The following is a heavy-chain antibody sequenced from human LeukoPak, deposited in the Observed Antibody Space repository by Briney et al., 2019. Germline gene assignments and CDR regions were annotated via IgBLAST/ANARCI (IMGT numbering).Heavy chain of an antibody. Sequence: ASVNVSCKASGYTFTRYCISWVRQAPGQGLEWMGWISAYNGNTNYAQKLQGRVTMTTDTSTSTAYMELRSLRSDDTAVYYCARDGRYYDSSGDEKIDYWGQGTLVTVSS. CDR1: GYTFTRYC. V-gene: IGHV1-18*04. CDR2: ISAYNGNT. D-gene: IGHD3-22*01. CDR3: ARDGRYYDSSGDEKIDY. J-gene: IGHJ4*02.